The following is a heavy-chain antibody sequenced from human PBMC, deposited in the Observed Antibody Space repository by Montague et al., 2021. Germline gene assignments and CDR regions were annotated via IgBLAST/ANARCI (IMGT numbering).Heavy chain of an antibody. CDR3: ARGLCGGSGSHFDY. V-gene: IGHV4-34*01. Sequence: STNYNPSLKSRVTISVDTSKKQFSLKLSFVTAADTAVYYCARGLCGGSGSHFDYWGQGTLVTVSS. CDR2: ST. D-gene: IGHD2-15*01. J-gene: IGHJ4*02.